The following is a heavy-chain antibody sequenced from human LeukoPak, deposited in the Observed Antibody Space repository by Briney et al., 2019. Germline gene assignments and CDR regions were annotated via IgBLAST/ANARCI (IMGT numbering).Heavy chain of an antibody. D-gene: IGHD3-22*01. V-gene: IGHV3-48*03. Sequence: PGGSLRLSCAASGFTFSSYEMNWVRQAPGKGLEWVSYISSSGSTIYYADSVKGRFTISRDNAKNSLYLQMNSLRAEDTAVYYCARGAHSSGYYDYWGQGTLVTVSS. CDR1: GFTFSSYE. CDR3: ARGAHSSGYYDY. J-gene: IGHJ4*02. CDR2: ISSSGSTI.